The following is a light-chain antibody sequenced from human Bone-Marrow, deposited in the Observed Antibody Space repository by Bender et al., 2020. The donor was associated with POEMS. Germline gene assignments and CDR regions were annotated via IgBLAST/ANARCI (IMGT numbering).Light chain of an antibody. Sequence: QSALTQPASVSGSPGQSITISCSGASSDVGSYNLVSWFQQHPGKAPKVMISEVTKRPSGVSNRFSGSKSDYTASLTISGLQAEDEAHYYCSSYTTSSTLVFGGGTMLTVL. CDR3: SSYTTSSTLV. CDR2: EVT. J-gene: IGLJ3*02. CDR1: SSDVGSYNL. V-gene: IGLV2-14*02.